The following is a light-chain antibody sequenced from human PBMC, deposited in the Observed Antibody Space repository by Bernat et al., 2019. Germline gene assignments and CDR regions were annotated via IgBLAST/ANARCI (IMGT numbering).Light chain of an antibody. CDR1: SSDVGGYNY. V-gene: IGLV2-8*01. J-gene: IGLJ2*01. CDR3: SSYAGSNNFVV. Sequence: QSALTQPPSASGSPGQSVTISCTGTSSDVGGYNYVSWYQQHPGKAPKLMIYEVSKRPSGVPDRFSGSKSGNTASLTVSCLQSDDEAEYYCSSYAGSNNFVVFGGGTKLTVL. CDR2: EVS.